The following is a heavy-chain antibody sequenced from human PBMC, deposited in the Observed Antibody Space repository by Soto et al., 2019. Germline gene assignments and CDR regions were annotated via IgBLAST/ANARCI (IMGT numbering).Heavy chain of an antibody. D-gene: IGHD4-17*01. J-gene: IGHJ5*02. V-gene: IGHV1-69*02. Sequence: QVQLVQSGAEVKKPGSSVKVSCKASGGTFSSYTISWVRQAPGQGLEWMGRIIPILGIANYAQKFQGRVTITADKSTSTAYMELSSLRSEDTAVYXXAXDLXGDYGGVGWFDPWGQGTLVTVSS. CDR1: GGTFSSYT. CDR3: AXDLXGDYGGVGWFDP. CDR2: IIPILGIA.